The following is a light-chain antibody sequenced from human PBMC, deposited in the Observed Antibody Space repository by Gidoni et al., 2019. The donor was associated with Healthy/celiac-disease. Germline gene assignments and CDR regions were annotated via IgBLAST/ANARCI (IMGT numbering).Light chain of an antibody. J-gene: IGKJ2*02. Sequence: DIQMTQSPSSMSASVGDRVTITCRASQGISNYLAWYQQKPVKVPKLLIYAASTVQTGVPSRFSGSGSGTDFTLTISSLQPEDVATYYCQKYNRAPGTFXXXTKLEIK. V-gene: IGKV1-27*01. CDR3: QKYNRAPGT. CDR1: QGISNY. CDR2: AAS.